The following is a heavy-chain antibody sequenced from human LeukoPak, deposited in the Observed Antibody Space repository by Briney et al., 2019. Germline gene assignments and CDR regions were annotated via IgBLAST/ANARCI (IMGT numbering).Heavy chain of an antibody. CDR3: AKDSGLGYCSGGSCYWQDAFDI. V-gene: IGHV3-23*01. J-gene: IGHJ3*02. CDR2: ISGSGGST. CDR1: GFTFSSYA. D-gene: IGHD2-15*01. Sequence: PGGSLRLSCAASGFTFSSYAMNWVRQAPGKGLEWVSAISGSGGSTYYADSVKGRFTISRDNSKNTLYLQMNSLRAEDTAVYYCAKDSGLGYCSGGSCYWQDAFDIWGQGTMVTVSS.